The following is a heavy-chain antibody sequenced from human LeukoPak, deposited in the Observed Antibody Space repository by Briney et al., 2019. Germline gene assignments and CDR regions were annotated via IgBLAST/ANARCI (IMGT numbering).Heavy chain of an antibody. D-gene: IGHD2-15*01. CDR3: ASEVVAEYYFDY. Sequence: PSETLSLTCIVSGGSISNFYWSWIRQPPGKGLEWVGYISYSGNTDYNPSLKSRVTLLIDTSRNQFSLKLSSVTAADTAVYYCASEVVAEYYFDYWGQGTLVTVSS. V-gene: IGHV4-59*12. J-gene: IGHJ4*02. CDR1: GGSISNFY. CDR2: ISYSGNT.